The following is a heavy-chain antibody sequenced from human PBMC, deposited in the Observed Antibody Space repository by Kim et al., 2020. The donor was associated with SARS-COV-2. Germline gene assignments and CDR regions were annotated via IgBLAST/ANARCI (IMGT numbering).Heavy chain of an antibody. CDR2: IYYSGST. CDR3: ASLGPYNWNDGRYLRY. CDR1: GGSVSSGSYY. V-gene: IGHV4-61*01. Sequence: SETLSLTCTVSGGSVSSGSYYWSWIRQPPGKGLEWIGYIYYSGSTNYNPSLKSRVTISVDTSKNQFSLKLSSVTAADTAVYYCASLGPYNWNDGRYLRYWGQGTLVTVSS. D-gene: IGHD1-20*01. J-gene: IGHJ4*02.